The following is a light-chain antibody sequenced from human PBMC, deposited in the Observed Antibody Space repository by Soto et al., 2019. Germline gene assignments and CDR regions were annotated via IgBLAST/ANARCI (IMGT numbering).Light chain of an antibody. V-gene: IGKV1-5*03. CDR2: KAS. J-gene: IGKJ1*01. Sequence: DIQMTQSPSTLSASVGDRVTITCRASQSISSWLAWFQQKPGKAPKLLIYKASILESGVSSRFSGSGSGTEFTLTISSLQPDDFATYYCQQYNSDSRTFGQGTRVEIK. CDR3: QQYNSDSRT. CDR1: QSISSW.